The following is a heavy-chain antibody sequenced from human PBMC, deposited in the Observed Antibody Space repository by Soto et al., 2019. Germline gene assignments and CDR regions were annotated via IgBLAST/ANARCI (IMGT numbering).Heavy chain of an antibody. CDR2: INPNSGGT. Sequence: QVQLVQSGAEVKKPGASVKVSCKASGYTFTGYYMHWVRQAPGQGLEWMGWINPNSGGTNYAQKFPGWVTMTRDTSISTAYMELSRLRSDDTAVYYCARGPGYRGSSWYPDYWGQGTLVTVSS. D-gene: IGHD6-13*01. CDR3: ARGPGYRGSSWYPDY. J-gene: IGHJ4*02. CDR1: GYTFTGYY. V-gene: IGHV1-2*04.